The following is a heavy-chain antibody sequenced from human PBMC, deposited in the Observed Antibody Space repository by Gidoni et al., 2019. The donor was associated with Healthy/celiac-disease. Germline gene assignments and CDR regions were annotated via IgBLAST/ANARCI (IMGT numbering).Heavy chain of an antibody. V-gene: IGHV3-9*01. CDR1: GFTVDDSA. D-gene: IGHD4-17*01. Sequence: EVQLVESGGGLVQPGRSLRLSCAASGFTVDDSAMHWVRQAPGKGLEWVSGISWNSGSIGYADSVKGRFTISRDNAKNSLYLQMNSLRAEDTALYYCAKDISHSPPYGDSTYYYYYGMDVWGQGTTVTVSS. J-gene: IGHJ6*02. CDR2: ISWNSGSI. CDR3: AKDISHSPPYGDSTYYYYYGMDV.